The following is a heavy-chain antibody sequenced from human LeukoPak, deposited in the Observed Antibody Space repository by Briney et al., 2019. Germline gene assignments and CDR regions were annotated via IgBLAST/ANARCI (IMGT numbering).Heavy chain of an antibody. D-gene: IGHD5-12*01. CDR1: GGSISSYY. J-gene: IGHJ4*02. CDR2: IYYSGST. V-gene: IGHV4-59*01. CDR3: AGQYTGYDAFDY. Sequence: SETLSLTCTVSGGSISSYYWSWIRQPPGKGLEWIGYIYYSGSTNYNPSLKSRVTISVDTSKNQFSLKLSSVTVADTAVYYCAGQYTGYDAFDYWGQGTLVTVSS.